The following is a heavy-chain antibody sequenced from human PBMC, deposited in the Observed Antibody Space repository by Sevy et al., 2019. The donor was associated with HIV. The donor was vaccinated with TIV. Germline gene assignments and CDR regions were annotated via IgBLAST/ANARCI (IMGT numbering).Heavy chain of an antibody. CDR1: GGSISSYY. CDR3: ARDLRGISWLQDAFDI. D-gene: IGHD5-12*01. CDR2: IYYSGST. Sequence: SETLSLTCTVSGGSISSYYWSWIRQPPGKGLEWIGYIYYSGSTNYNPSLKSRVTISVDTSKNQFSLKLSSVTAADTAVYYCARDLRGISWLQDAFDIWGQGTMVTVSS. J-gene: IGHJ3*02. V-gene: IGHV4-59*01.